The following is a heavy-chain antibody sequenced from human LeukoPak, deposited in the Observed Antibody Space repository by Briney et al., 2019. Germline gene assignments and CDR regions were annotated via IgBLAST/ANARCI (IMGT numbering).Heavy chain of an antibody. J-gene: IGHJ3*02. CDR1: GGSFSGYY. CDR2: INHSGST. D-gene: IGHD3-9*01. CDR3: ARETYYDILTGYRPGAFDI. Sequence: SETLSLTCAVYGGSFSGYYWSWIRQPPGKGLEWIGEINHSGSTNYNLSLKSRVTISVDTSKNQFSLKLNSLTAADTAVYYCARETYYDILTGYRPGAFDIWGQGTMVTVSS. V-gene: IGHV4-34*01.